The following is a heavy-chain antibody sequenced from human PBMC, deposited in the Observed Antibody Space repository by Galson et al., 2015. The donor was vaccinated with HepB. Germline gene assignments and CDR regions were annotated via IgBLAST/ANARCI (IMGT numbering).Heavy chain of an antibody. J-gene: IGHJ6*02. V-gene: IGHV3-66*04. CDR2: IYSGGST. CDR1: GFTVSSNY. D-gene: IGHD6-13*01. Sequence: SLRLSCADSGFTVSSNYMSWVRQAPGKGLEWVSGIYSGGSTYYADSVKGRFTISRVNSKNTLYLQMNSLRAEDTAVYYCARPRGSYSSSGYSPYYYGMDVWGQGTTVTVSS. CDR3: ARPRGSYSSSGYSPYYYGMDV.